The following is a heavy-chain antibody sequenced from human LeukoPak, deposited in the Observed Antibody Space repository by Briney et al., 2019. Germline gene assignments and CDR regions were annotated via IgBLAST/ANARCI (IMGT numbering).Heavy chain of an antibody. V-gene: IGHV1-2*02. Sequence: GASVKVSCKASGYTFTRHYMQWVRSAPGQGLEWMGWINPNIGGPNYAQKFQGRVIMTRDTSISTAYMELRRLTSDDTAVYYCARTKGYCTSTSCPGGMDVWGQGTTVTVS. CDR1: GYTFTRHY. CDR3: ARTKGYCTSTSCPGGMDV. D-gene: IGHD2-2*01. CDR2: INPNIGGP. J-gene: IGHJ6*02.